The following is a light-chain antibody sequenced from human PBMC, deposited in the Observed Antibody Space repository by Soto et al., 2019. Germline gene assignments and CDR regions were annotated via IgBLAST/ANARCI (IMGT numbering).Light chain of an antibody. CDR3: SSYTASSTWV. Sequence: QTVVTQPASVSGSPGQSITISCTGTSRDVGGYNYVSWYQISPGKAPKLIIYEVSNRPSGVSDRFSGSRSGNTASLAISGLQPEDEADYYCSSYTASSTWVFGGGTKVTVL. CDR2: EVS. V-gene: IGLV2-14*01. J-gene: IGLJ3*02. CDR1: SRDVGGYNY.